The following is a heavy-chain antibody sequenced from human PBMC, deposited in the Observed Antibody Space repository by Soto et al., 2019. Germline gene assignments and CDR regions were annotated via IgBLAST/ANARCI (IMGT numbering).Heavy chain of an antibody. CDR1: GFTFSDFA. J-gene: IGHJ1*01. Sequence: PGGSLRLSCAASGFTFSDFAMSWGRRAPGKGLEWVSTFTAAGRNTFYADSVKDRFTIPRDNSKSTLYLHVNSLRVDDTAVYYSAKMGGGNLLKLFHVRGPGTLVTVFS. D-gene: IGHD6-6*01. CDR3: AKMGGGNLLKLFHV. V-gene: IGHV3-23*01. CDR2: FTAAGRNT.